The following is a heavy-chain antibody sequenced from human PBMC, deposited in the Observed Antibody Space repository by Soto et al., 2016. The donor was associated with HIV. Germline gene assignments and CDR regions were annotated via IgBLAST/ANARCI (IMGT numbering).Heavy chain of an antibody. J-gene: IGHJ4*02. CDR3: ARGRLNFGSGSYSN. D-gene: IGHD3-10*01. V-gene: IGHV1-18*01. Sequence: QVQLVQSGAEVKKSGASVKVSCKASGYTFTSYGISWVRQAPGQGLEWMGWIIAYNGNTNYAQKFQGRVTMTTDTSTSTAYMELRSLRSDDTAVYFCARGRLNFGSGSYSNWGQGTLVTVSS. CDR2: IIAYNGNT. CDR1: GYTFTSYG.